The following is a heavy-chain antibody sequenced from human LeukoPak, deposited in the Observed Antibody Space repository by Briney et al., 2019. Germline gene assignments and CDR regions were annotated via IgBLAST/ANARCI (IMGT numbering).Heavy chain of an antibody. CDR2: MSPNSDNA. J-gene: IGHJ5*02. Sequence: ASVKVSCKASGYTFTSYAMNWVRQATGQGLEWMGWMSPNSDNAGYAPKFQGRVTMTRNTSISTAYMDLSSLTSEDTAVYYCVRVVGYHGSGTYYKEGFDPWGQGTLVIVSS. D-gene: IGHD3-10*01. CDR1: GYTFTSYA. V-gene: IGHV1-8*02. CDR3: VRVVGYHGSGTYYKEGFDP.